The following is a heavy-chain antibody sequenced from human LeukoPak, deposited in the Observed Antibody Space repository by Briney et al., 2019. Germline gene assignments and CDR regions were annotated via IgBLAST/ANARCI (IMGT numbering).Heavy chain of an antibody. CDR3: AKDWYDGYLDY. CDR2: ISSSGRTI. D-gene: IGHD3-3*01. J-gene: IGHJ4*02. V-gene: IGHV3-11*01. Sequence: PGGSLRLSCAASGFTFSDYYMTWIRQAPGKGLEWTSYISSSGRTIYYADSVKGRFTISRDNSKNTLYLQMNSLRAEDTAVYYCAKDWYDGYLDYWGQGTLVTVSS. CDR1: GFTFSDYY.